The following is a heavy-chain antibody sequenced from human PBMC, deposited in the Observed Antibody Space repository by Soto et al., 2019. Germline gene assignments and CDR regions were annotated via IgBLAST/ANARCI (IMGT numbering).Heavy chain of an antibody. D-gene: IGHD2-8*02. Sequence: QVQLVESGGGVVQPGRSLRLSCAASGFTFSSYGMHWVRQAPGKGLEWVAVIWYDGSNKYYADSVKGRFTISRDNSKNTLYLQMNSLRAEDTAVYYCARDSNAWWVRDLDYWGQGSLVTVSS. CDR1: GFTFSSYG. CDR3: ARDSNAWWVRDLDY. J-gene: IGHJ4*02. V-gene: IGHV3-33*01. CDR2: IWYDGSNK.